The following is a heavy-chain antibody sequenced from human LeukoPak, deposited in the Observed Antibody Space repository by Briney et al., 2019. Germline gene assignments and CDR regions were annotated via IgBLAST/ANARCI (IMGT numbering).Heavy chain of an antibody. CDR2: IYHSGRT. Sequence: PSETLSLTCAVSGGSISSGDYSWSWIRQPPGKGLEWIGYIYHSGRTYYNPPLKSRVTISIDRSKNQFSLKLSSVTAADTAVYYCARDLLWFGEAYFDYWGQGTQVTVSS. CDR1: GGSISSGDYS. CDR3: ARDLLWFGEAYFDY. V-gene: IGHV4-30-2*01. D-gene: IGHD3-10*01. J-gene: IGHJ4*02.